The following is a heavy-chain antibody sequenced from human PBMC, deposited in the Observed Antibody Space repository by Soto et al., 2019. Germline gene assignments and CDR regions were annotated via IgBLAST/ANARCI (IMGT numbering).Heavy chain of an antibody. J-gene: IGHJ6*02. CDR1: GGSFSGYY. CDR3: ARGLQDYYYYGMDV. Sequence: SETLSLTCAVYGGSFSGYYWSWIRQPPGKGLEWIGEINHSGSTNYNPSLKSRVTISVDTSKNQFSLKLSSVTAADTAVYYCARGLQDYYYYGMDVWGQGTTVTVSS. CDR2: INHSGST. V-gene: IGHV4-34*01. D-gene: IGHD4-4*01.